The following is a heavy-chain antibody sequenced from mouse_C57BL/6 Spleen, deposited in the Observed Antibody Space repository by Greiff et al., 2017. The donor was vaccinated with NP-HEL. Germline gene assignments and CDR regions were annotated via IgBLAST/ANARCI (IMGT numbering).Heavy chain of an antibody. CDR2: INPSSGYT. Sequence: VPLLASLSSLSPPFASVPLSCPASGYTFTSYWMHWVKQRPGQGLEWIGYINPSSGYTKYNQKFKDKATLTADKSSSTAYMQLSRLTYEDSAVYYCARGGNETYYFDYWGQGTTLTVSS. CDR3: ARGGNETYYFDY. J-gene: IGHJ2*01. CDR1: GYTFTSYW. V-gene: IGHV1-7*01.